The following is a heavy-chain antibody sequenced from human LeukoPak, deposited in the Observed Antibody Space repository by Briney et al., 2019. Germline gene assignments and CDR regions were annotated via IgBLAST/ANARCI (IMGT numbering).Heavy chain of an antibody. CDR3: ARDVTENEQQLLHWGFRSPNWFDP. J-gene: IGHJ5*02. CDR1: GVSITSSTYF. D-gene: IGHD6-13*01. V-gene: IGHV4-61*02. CDR2: MDFSGST. Sequence: SETLSLTCSVSGVSITSSTYFWSWIRQPAGKALEWIGRMDFSGSTNYNPSLRSRVTLSLDTSKNQFSLKLRSVTAADTAVYYCARDVTENEQQLLHWGFRSPNWFDPWGQGTLVTVSS.